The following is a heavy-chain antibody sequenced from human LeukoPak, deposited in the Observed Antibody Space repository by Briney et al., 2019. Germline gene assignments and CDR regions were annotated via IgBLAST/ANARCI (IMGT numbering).Heavy chain of an antibody. J-gene: IGHJ4*02. V-gene: IGHV3-7*03. CDR1: EFTVSSYW. D-gene: IGHD5-24*01. Sequence: GGSLRLSCAASEFTVSSYWMTWVRQAPGKGLEWVANINQDGNEKHYVDSVKGRFIISRDNSKNTVYLQMNSLSAEDAAVYYCVKDDGWVQYANWGQGTLVTVSS. CDR3: VKDDGWVQYAN. CDR2: INQDGNEK.